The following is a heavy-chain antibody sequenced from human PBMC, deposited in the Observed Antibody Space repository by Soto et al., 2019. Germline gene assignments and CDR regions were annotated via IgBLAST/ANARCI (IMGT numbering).Heavy chain of an antibody. CDR1: GLTVSGKKY. Sequence: DVQLVESGGGLIQPGESLRLSCAAFGLTVSGKKYVAWVRQAPGKGLEWVSALYDVDGSFYADSVKGRFTTSSDSSKTTVYCQMNGLRPDDTAVYYCAGWHEREHAYDVWGQGTTVTVSS. J-gene: IGHJ3*01. D-gene: IGHD1-1*01. V-gene: IGHV3-53*01. CDR3: AGWHEREHAYDV. CDR2: LYDVDGS.